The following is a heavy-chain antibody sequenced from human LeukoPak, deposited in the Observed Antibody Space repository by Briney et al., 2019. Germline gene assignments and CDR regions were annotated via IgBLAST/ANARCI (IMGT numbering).Heavy chain of an antibody. CDR1: GGAISSSAISSSGNF. CDR3: ARHAADSSGFFYYYGMDV. Sequence: SETLSLTCTVSGGAISSSAISSSGNFWGWIRQSPGRGLEWIGSIYYSGRTYNNPSLKSRVTISLDTSENQVSLKLSSVTAADTAVYYCARHAADSSGFFYYYGMDVWGQGTSVTVSS. CDR2: IYYSGRT. J-gene: IGHJ6*02. V-gene: IGHV4-39*01. D-gene: IGHD3-22*01.